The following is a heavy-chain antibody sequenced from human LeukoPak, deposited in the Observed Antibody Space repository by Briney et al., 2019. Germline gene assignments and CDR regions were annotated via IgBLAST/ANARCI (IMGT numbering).Heavy chain of an antibody. D-gene: IGHD2-2*03. V-gene: IGHV4-34*01. CDR3: ARRYGYCSSTSCYGGYWFQH. Sequence: SETLSLTCAVYGGSFSGYYWSWIRQPPGKGLEWIGEINHSGSTNYNPSLKSRVTISVDTSKNQFSLKLSSVTAADTAVYYCARRYGYCSSTSCYGGYWFQHWGRGTLVAVSS. CDR2: INHSGST. CDR1: GGSFSGYY. J-gene: IGHJ1*01.